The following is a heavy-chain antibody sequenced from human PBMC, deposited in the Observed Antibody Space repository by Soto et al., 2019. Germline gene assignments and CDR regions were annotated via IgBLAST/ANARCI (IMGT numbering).Heavy chain of an antibody. J-gene: IGHJ4*02. CDR3: ASWLRWKFYFDY. V-gene: IGHV3-53*02. D-gene: IGHD4-17*01. CDR1: GFTVSSNY. CDR2: IYSGGST. Sequence: EVQLVETGGGLIQPGGSLRLSCAASGFTVSSNYMSWVRQAPGKGLEWVSVIYSGGSTYYADSVKGRFTISRDNSKNTLYLQMNRLRAEDTAVYYCASWLRWKFYFDYWGQGTLVTVS.